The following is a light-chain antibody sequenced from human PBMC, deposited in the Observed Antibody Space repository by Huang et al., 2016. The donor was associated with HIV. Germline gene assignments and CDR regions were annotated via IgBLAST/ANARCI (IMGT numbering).Light chain of an antibody. CDR1: QSVTSN. J-gene: IGKJ1*01. CDR2: GAA. CDR3: HQYNNWPQT. V-gene: IGKV3-15*01. Sequence: IVMTQSPATLSVCPGGRATLSCRASQSVTSNLACDQQKVGQAPRLLVYGAATRATGMQARFSSSGSRTDFTLTNSSLQSEDFAVYYCHQYNNWPQTFGQGTKVEIK.